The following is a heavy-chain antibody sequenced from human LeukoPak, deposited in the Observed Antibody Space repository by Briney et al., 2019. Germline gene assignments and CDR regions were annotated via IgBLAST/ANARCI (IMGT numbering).Heavy chain of an antibody. CDR3: ARLITGTTTAFDI. J-gene: IGHJ3*02. CDR1: GGSISGYS. Sequence: PSETLSLTCSVSGGSISGYSWTWIRQPAGKGLEWIGRVYTSGSTHYNPSLKTRLTMSVDTSKNQFSLKLSSVTAADTAVYYCARLITGTTTAFDIWGQGTMVTVSS. CDR2: VYTSGST. V-gene: IGHV4-4*07. D-gene: IGHD1-7*01.